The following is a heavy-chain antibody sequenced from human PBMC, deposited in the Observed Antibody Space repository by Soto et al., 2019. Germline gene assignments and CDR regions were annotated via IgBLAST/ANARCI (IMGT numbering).Heavy chain of an antibody. Sequence: EVQLVESGGGLVKPGGSLRLSCAASGFTFSSYSMNWVRQAPGKGLEWVSSISSSSSYIYYADSLKGRFTNPRDNAKNSLYLQMISLRAEDTAVYYCAISPRIVGPFESYYYMDVWGKGTTVTVSS. CDR1: GFTFSSYS. J-gene: IGHJ6*03. D-gene: IGHD3-3*02. CDR2: ISSSSSYI. V-gene: IGHV3-21*01. CDR3: AISPRIVGPFESYYYMDV.